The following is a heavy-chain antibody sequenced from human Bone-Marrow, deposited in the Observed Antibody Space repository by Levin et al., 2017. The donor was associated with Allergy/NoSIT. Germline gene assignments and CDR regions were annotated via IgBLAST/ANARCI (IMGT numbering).Heavy chain of an antibody. Sequence: GGSLRLSCAASGFTFSSYAMSWVRQAPGKGLEWVSAISGSGGSTYYADSVKGRFTISRDNSKNTLYLQMNSLRAEDTAVYYCAKARREYSSSADHYYYYGMDVWGQGTTVTVSS. CDR1: GFTFSSYA. D-gene: IGHD6-6*01. V-gene: IGHV3-23*01. CDR2: ISGSGGST. CDR3: AKARREYSSSADHYYYYGMDV. J-gene: IGHJ6*02.